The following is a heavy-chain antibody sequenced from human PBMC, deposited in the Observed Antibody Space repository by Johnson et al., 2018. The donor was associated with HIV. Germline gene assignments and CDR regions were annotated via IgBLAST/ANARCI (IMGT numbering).Heavy chain of an antibody. Sequence: VQLVESGGTLVKPGGSLSLSCAASGFTFINAWMTWVRQSPGKGLEWVGRIKSKTDGGTTDYAAPVKGRFTIPRDDSKTTLYLQMNSLKTEDTAVYYCTTVTEGSYFDSGSYFDIWGQGTMVTVSS. CDR2: IKSKTDGGTT. CDR1: GFTFINAW. D-gene: IGHD3-10*01. J-gene: IGHJ3*02. V-gene: IGHV3-15*02. CDR3: TTVTEGSYFDSGSYFDI.